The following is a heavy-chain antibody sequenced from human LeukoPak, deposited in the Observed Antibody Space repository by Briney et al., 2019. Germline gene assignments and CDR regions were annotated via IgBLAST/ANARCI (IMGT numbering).Heavy chain of an antibody. J-gene: IGHJ4*02. D-gene: IGHD6-19*01. CDR2: IYHRGGA. Sequence: PSETLSLTCAVSGGSISSSNWWSWVRQPPGKGLEWIGEIYHRGGANYNPSLKSRVTISVDKSKNQLSLKLSSVTAADTAVYYCARASYSSGWHGDYWGQGTLVTVSS. CDR1: GGSISSSNW. V-gene: IGHV4-4*02. CDR3: ARASYSSGWHGDY.